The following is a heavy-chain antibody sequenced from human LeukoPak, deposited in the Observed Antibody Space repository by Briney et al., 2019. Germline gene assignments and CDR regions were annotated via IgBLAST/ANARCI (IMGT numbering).Heavy chain of an antibody. D-gene: IGHD6-13*01. CDR3: ARDYSIAAAVDDY. CDR2: IIPILGIA. V-gene: IGHV1-69*04. J-gene: IGHJ4*02. CDR1: GGTFSSYA. Sequence: SVKVSCKASGGTFSSYAISWVRQAPGQGLEWMGRIIPILGIANYAQKFQGRVTITADKSTSTAYMELSSLRSDDTAVYYCARDYSIAAAVDDYWGQGTLVTVSS.